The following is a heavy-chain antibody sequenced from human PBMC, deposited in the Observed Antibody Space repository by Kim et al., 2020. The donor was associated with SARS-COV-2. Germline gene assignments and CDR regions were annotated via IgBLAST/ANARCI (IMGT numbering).Heavy chain of an antibody. CDR3: AKADTAMARDAFDI. D-gene: IGHD5-18*01. J-gene: IGHJ3*02. V-gene: IGHV3-30*18. CDR2: ISYDGSNK. Sequence: GGSLRLSCAASGFTFSSYGMHWVRQAPGKGLEWVAVISYDGSNKYYADSVKGRFTISRDNSKNTLYLQMNSLRAEDTAVYYCAKADTAMARDAFDIWGQGTMVTVSS. CDR1: GFTFSSYG.